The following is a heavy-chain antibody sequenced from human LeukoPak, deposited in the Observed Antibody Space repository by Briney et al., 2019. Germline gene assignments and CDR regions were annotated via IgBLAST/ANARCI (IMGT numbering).Heavy chain of an antibody. CDR1: GYRFSHYR. CDR3: ARLDEGFYYDGYGYNF. Sequence: GESLKISCKGSGYRFSHYRLGWVRQMPGKGLEWMGIIYPGDSETTYSPSFQGHVTISADKSVTTAYLQWSSLKPSDTAIYYCARLDEGFYYDGYGYNFWGQGTLVTVSS. CDR2: IYPGDSET. D-gene: IGHD3-22*01. J-gene: IGHJ4*02. V-gene: IGHV5-51*01.